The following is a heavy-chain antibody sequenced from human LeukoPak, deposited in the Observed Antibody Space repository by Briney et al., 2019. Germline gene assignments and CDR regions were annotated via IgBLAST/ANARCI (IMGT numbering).Heavy chain of an antibody. CDR3: ALWGYFDSSGRHF. CDR1: EGSISSYY. D-gene: IGHD3-22*01. Sequence: SETLSLTCTVSEGSISSYYWSWIRQPPGKGLEWIGYIYYSGSTNYNPSLKSRVTISVDTSKNQFSLKLSSVTAADTAVYYCALWGYFDSSGRHFWGQGTLVTVSS. J-gene: IGHJ4*02. V-gene: IGHV4-59*12. CDR2: IYYSGST.